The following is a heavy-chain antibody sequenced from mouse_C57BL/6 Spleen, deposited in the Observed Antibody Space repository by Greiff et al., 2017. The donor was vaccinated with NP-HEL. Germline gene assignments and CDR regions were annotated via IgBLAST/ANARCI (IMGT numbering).Heavy chain of an antibody. CDR2: IDPETGGT. V-gene: IGHV1-15*01. D-gene: IGHD5-1*01. J-gene: IGHJ2*01. Sequence: VQLQQSGAELVRPGASVTLSCKASGYTFTDYEMHWVKQTPVHGLEWIGAIDPETGGTAYNQKFKGKAILTADKSSSTAYMELRSLTSEDSAVYYCTRSWSNYDDYWGQGTTLTVSS. CDR1: GYTFTDYE. CDR3: TRSWSNYDDY.